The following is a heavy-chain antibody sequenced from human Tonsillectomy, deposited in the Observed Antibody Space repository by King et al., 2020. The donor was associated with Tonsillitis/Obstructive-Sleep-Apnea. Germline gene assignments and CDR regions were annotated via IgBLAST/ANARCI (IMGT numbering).Heavy chain of an antibody. D-gene: IGHD6-13*01. CDR2: TKNNANSYTT. V-gene: IGHV3-72*01. J-gene: IGHJ6*02. Sequence: VQLVESGGGLVQPGGSLRLSCAASGFTFSDHYMDWVRQAPGKGLEWVGRTKNNANSYTTEDAASVKGRFTISSDESKNSVYLQMHSLKTEDTAVYYCAGGGIADYSYGLDVWGQGTAVTVSS. CDR3: AGGGIADYSYGLDV. CDR1: GFTFSDHY.